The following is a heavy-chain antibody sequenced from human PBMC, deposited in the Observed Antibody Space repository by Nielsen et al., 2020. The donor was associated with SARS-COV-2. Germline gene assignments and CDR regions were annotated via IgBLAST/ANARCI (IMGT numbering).Heavy chain of an antibody. V-gene: IGHV1-8*02. CDR3: ASSVGAYYYYGMDV. CDR1: GYTFTGYY. Sequence: ASVKVSCKASGYTFTGYYMHWVRQATGQGLEWMGWMNPNSGNTGYAQKFQGRVTMTRNTSISTAYMELSSLRSEDTAVYYCASSVGAYYYYGMDVWGQGTTVTVSS. D-gene: IGHD3-16*01. CDR2: MNPNSGNT. J-gene: IGHJ6*02.